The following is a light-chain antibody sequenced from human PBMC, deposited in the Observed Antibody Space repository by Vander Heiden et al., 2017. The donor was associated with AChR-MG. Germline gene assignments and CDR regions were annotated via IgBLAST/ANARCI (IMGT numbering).Light chain of an antibody. V-gene: IGLV1-51*01. CDR3: GTWDSSLNEAV. J-gene: IGLJ2*01. Sequence: VLTQPPSVSAAPGQKVTISCSASSSNIWSHFVSWYQQFPGTAPKLLIFDNSERPSGIPDRFSGSKSGTSATLGITGLQTGDEAVYYCGTWDSSLNEAVFGGGTKLTVL. CDR2: DNS. CDR1: SSNIWSHF.